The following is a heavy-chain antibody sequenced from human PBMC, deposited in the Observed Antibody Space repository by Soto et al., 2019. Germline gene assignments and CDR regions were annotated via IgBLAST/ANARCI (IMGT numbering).Heavy chain of an antibody. CDR3: ARGPLVVLDYFES. CDR1: GGTFRNYP. Sequence: SLKVSCKASGGTFRNYPINWVRQAPGQGLEWMGSIFPLTDIPDYAQNFQARLTISADKSTSTAYMELSSLTSDDTAMYFCARGPLVVLDYFESWGQGTLVTVSS. J-gene: IGHJ4*02. CDR2: IFPLTDIP. V-gene: IGHV1-69*04.